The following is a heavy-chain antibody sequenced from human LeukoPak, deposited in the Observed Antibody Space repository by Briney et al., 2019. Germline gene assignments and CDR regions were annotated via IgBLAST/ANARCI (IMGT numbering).Heavy chain of an antibody. CDR1: GGTFSSYA. J-gene: IGHJ6*03. CDR3: ARGYCSSTSCYDGSYYYYMDV. V-gene: IGHV1-69*13. Sequence: GASVKVSCKASGGTFSSYAISWVRQAPGQGLEWMGGIIPTFGTATYAQKFQGRVTVTADESTSTAYMELSSLRSEDTAVYYCARGYCSSTSCYDGSYYYYMDVWGKGTTVTVSS. D-gene: IGHD2-2*01. CDR2: IIPTFGTA.